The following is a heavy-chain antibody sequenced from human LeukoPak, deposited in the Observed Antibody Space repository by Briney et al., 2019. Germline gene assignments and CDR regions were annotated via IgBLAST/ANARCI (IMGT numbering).Heavy chain of an antibody. D-gene: IGHD2/OR15-2a*01. J-gene: IGHJ4*02. CDR3: TTGHVI. V-gene: IGHV3-15*01. CDR2: IKSKTDGGTT. CDR1: GFTLSNAW. Sequence: GGSLRLSCAVSGFTLSNAWVRWVRQAAGKGLGWVGRIKSKTDGGTTDYAGPVKGRFTISRDDSKNTLYLQMNSLKTEDTAVYYCTTGHVIWGQGTLVTVSS.